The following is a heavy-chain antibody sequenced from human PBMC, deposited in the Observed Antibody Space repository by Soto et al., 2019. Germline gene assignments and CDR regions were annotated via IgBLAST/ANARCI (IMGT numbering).Heavy chain of an antibody. CDR3: AKGRLAVAAPYTWFDP. V-gene: IGHV3-23*01. D-gene: IGHD6-19*01. J-gene: IGHJ5*02. Sequence: PGGSLRLSCAASGFTFSSYAMSWVRQAPGKGLEWVSAISGSGGSTYYADSVKGRFTISRDNSRNTVSLQMNSLRVEDTAVYHCAKGRLAVAAPYTWFDPWGLGTLVTVSS. CDR1: GFTFSSYA. CDR2: ISGSGGST.